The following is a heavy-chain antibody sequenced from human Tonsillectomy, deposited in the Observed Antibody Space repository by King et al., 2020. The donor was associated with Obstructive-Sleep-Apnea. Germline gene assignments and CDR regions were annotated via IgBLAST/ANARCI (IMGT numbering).Heavy chain of an antibody. D-gene: IGHD4-17*01. CDR3: AREPYGDYVVDAFDI. V-gene: IGHV3-74*01. CDR2: INSDGSST. Sequence: VQLVESGGGLVQPGGSLRLSCAASGFTFSSYWMHWVRQAPGKGLVWVSRINSDGSSTSYADSVKGRFTISRDNAKNTLYLQMNSLRAEDTAVYYCAREPYGDYVVDAFDIWGHGTMVTVSS. CDR1: GFTFSSYW. J-gene: IGHJ3*02.